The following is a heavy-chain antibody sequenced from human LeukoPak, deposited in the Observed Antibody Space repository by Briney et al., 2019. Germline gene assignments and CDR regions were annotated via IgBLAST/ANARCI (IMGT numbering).Heavy chain of an antibody. D-gene: IGHD6-6*01. CDR1: GYTFTSYG. J-gene: IGHJ6*03. CDR2: ISAYNGNT. CDR3: ARKMYSSSGYYYMDV. Sequence: GASVKVSCKASGYTFTSYGISWVRQAPGQGLEWMGWISAYNGNTNCAQKLQGRVTMTTDTSTSTAYMELRSLRSDDTAVYYCARKMYSSSGYYYMDVWGKGTTVTVSS. V-gene: IGHV1-18*01.